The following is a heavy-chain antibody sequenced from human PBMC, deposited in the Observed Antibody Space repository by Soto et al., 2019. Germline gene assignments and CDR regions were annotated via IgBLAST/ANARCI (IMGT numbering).Heavy chain of an antibody. Sequence: QVQLVQSGAEVKKPGSSVKVSCKASGGTFSSNAISWVRQAPGQGLEWMGGSIPIYASPNYAQNFQGRVTVTADKATSTAYLELSRLKFADSAIYYCAVTVTGSRSPLAHWGRGTLVIVYS. J-gene: IGHJ4*02. CDR2: SIPIYASP. CDR3: AVTVTGSRSPLAH. CDR1: GGTFSSNA. D-gene: IGHD3-10*01. V-gene: IGHV1-69*06.